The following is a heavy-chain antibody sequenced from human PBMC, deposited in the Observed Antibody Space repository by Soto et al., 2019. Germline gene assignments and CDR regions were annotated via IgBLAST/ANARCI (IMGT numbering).Heavy chain of an antibody. V-gene: IGHV4-4*07. CDR3: VRDGTKTLRDWFDP. CDR2: IYATGTT. CDR1: GASISGFY. D-gene: IGHD1-1*01. J-gene: IGHJ5*02. Sequence: SETLSLTCTVSGASISGFYWSWIRKSAGKGLEWIGRIYATGTTDYNPSLKSRVMMSVDTSKKQFSLKLRYVTAADTAVYYCVRDGTKTLRDWFDPWGQGISVTVSS.